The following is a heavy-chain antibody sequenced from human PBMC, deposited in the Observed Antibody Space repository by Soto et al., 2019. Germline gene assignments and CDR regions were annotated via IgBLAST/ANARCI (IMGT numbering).Heavy chain of an antibody. CDR1: GGTFSSYA. D-gene: IGHD6-19*01. J-gene: IGHJ5*02. V-gene: IGHV1-69*13. Sequence: ASVKVSCKASGGTFSSYAISWVRQAPGQGLEWMGGIIPIFGTANYAQKFQGRVTITADESTSTAYMELSSLRSEDTAVYYCARSQQWLFPDNWFDPWGQGTLVTVSS. CDR3: ARSQQWLFPDNWFDP. CDR2: IIPIFGTA.